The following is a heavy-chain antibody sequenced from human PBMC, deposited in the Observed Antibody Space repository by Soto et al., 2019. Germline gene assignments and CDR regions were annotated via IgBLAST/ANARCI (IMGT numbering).Heavy chain of an antibody. V-gene: IGHV4-4*02. CDR1: GGSISSSGW. CDR3: ARTSRFDS. D-gene: IGHD6-6*01. CDR2: INHRGST. Sequence: PSETLSLTCAVSGGSISSSGWWSWVRQPPGKGLEWIGEINHRGSTNYNPSLKSRVTISVDTSKNQFSLKLSSVTAADTAVYYCARTSRFDSWGQGTLVTVSS. J-gene: IGHJ4*02.